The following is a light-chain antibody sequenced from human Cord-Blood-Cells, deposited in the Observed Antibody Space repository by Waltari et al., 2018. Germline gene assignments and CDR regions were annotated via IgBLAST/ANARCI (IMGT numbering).Light chain of an antibody. J-gene: IGKJ4*01. V-gene: IGKV1-5*03. CDR1: QSISSW. CDR2: KAS. Sequence: DIQMTQSPSTLSASVGDRLTITSRASQSISSWLAWYQQKPGKAPKLLIYKASSLESGVPSRFSGSGSGTEFTLTISSLQPDEFATYYCQQYNSYLTCGGGTKGEIK. CDR3: QQYNSYLT.